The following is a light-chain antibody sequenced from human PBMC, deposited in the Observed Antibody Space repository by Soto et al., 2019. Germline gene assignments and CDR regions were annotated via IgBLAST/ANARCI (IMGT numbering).Light chain of an antibody. CDR2: EVS. CDR3: CSYAGSNNYYV. Sequence: QFFLTQPPSASGSPGQSVTISCTGTSSDVGGYDYVSWYQHHPGEAPKLMIYEVSKRPSGVPDRFSGSKSGNTASLTVSGLQAEDEADYFCCSYAGSNNYYVFGTGTKGTVL. J-gene: IGLJ1*01. V-gene: IGLV2-8*01. CDR1: SSDVGGYDY.